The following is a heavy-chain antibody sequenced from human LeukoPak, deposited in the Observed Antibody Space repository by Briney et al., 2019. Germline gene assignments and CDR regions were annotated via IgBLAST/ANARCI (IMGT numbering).Heavy chain of an antibody. CDR3: ASGPYRALDF. CDR1: GFTFNNYA. CDR2: ISHEGSYT. V-gene: IGHV3-30*04. Sequence: PGRSLRLSCAASGFTFNNYAIHWIRQAPGKGLEWVAGISHEGSYTYYADSVKGRFSVSRDSSKNTLSLQMNSLRVEDTAVYYCASGPYRALDFWGQGTQVTV. D-gene: IGHD3/OR15-3a*01. J-gene: IGHJ4*02.